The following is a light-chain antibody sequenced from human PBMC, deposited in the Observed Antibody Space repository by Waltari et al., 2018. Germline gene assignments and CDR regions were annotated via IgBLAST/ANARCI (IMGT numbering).Light chain of an antibody. J-gene: IGKJ4*01. CDR2: DAS. CDR1: QSISMY. V-gene: IGKV3-15*01. CDR3: QQYDKWPLT. Sequence: EIVMTQAQATLSVSQGERVTLSCRASQSISMYLAWYQQKHGQAPRLLIHDASTRATSIPARFGCSGSWTEFTLTISSLQSEDFAVYYCQQYDKWPLTFGGGTEVEIK.